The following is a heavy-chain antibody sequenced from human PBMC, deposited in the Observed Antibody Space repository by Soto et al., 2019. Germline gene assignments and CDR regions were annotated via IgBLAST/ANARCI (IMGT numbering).Heavy chain of an antibody. CDR2: IYYSGST. J-gene: IGHJ4*02. Sequence: PSETLYLTCTVSGGSISSYYWSWIRQPPGKGLEWIGYIYYSGSTNYNPSLKSRVTISVDTSKNQFSLKLSSVTAADTAVYYCARRYGPGFDYWGQGTLVTVSS. CDR1: GGSISSYY. V-gene: IGHV4-59*08. CDR3: ARRYGPGFDY. D-gene: IGHD4-17*01.